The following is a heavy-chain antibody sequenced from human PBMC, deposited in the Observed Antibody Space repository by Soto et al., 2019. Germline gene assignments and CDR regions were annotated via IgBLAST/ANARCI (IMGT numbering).Heavy chain of an antibody. V-gene: IGHV5-10-1*01. D-gene: IGHD6-13*01. Sequence: GESLKISCKGSGYSFTSYWISWVRQMPGKGLEWMGRIDPSDSYTNYSPSFQGHVTISADKSISTAYLQWSSLKASDTAMYYCARGPVVAAAEPYYYYGMDVWGQGTTVTVSS. J-gene: IGHJ6*02. CDR2: IDPSDSYT. CDR1: GYSFTSYW. CDR3: ARGPVVAAAEPYYYYGMDV.